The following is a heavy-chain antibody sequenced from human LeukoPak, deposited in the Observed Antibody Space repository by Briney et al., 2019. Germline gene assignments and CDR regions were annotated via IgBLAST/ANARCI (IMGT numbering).Heavy chain of an antibody. D-gene: IGHD6-13*01. CDR1: GHSFTSYW. CDR3: ARQIAAAGTFDY. CDR2: IYPGDSDT. V-gene: IGHV5-51*01. J-gene: IGHJ4*02. Sequence: GESLKISSKGSGHSFTSYWIGWVRQMPGKGLEWMGIIYPGDSDTRYSPSFQGQVTISADKSISSAYLQWSSLKASDTAMYYCARQIAAAGTFDYWGQGTLVTVSS.